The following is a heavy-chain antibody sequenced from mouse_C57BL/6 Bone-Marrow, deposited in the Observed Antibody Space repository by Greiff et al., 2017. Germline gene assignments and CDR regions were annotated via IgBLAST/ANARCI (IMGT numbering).Heavy chain of an antibody. Sequence: QVQLQQSGAELVMPGASVKLSCKASGYTFTSYWMHWVKQRPGQGLEWIGEIDPSDSYTNYNQKFKGKSTLTVDKSSSTAYMQLSSLTSEDSAVXYCAREKYYGSSYDWYFDVWGTGTTVTVSA. V-gene: IGHV1-69*01. CDR1: GYTFTSYW. J-gene: IGHJ1*03. CDR3: AREKYYGSSYDWYFDV. CDR2: IDPSDSYT. D-gene: IGHD1-1*01.